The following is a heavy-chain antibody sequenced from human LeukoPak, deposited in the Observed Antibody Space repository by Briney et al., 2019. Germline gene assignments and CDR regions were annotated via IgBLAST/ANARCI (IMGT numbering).Heavy chain of an antibody. CDR2: ISYDGSNK. J-gene: IGHJ6*02. D-gene: IGHD3-16*01. Sequence: GGSLSLSCAASGFTFSSYGMHWVRQAPGKGLQWVAVISYDGSNKYYADSVKGRFTISRDNSKNTLYLQMNSLRAEDTAVYYCAKDLARLGYAMDVWGQGTTVTVSS. CDR3: AKDLARLGYAMDV. CDR1: GFTFSSYG. V-gene: IGHV3-30*18.